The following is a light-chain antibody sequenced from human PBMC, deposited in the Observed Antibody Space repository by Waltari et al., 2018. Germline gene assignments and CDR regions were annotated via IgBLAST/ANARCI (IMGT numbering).Light chain of an antibody. Sequence: QSALTQPASVSGSPGQSITISCTGFTSHVGSYNLLSWYQKHPGKAPNLLIYEGNRRPSGVSNRFSGSKSDNTASLTLSGLQAEDEADYYCCSNVGSSVFFGGGTKLTVL. CDR2: EGN. J-gene: IGLJ2*01. CDR1: TSHVGSYNL. V-gene: IGLV2-23*03. CDR3: CSNVGSSVF.